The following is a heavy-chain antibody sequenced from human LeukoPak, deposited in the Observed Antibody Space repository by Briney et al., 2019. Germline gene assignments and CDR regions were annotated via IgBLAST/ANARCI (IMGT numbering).Heavy chain of an antibody. V-gene: IGHV3-33*06. D-gene: IGHD1-26*01. Sequence: GGSLRLSCAASGFTFSSYGMYWVRQAPGKGLEWVAVIWYDGSNKYYADSVKGRFTISRDNSKNTLYLQMNSLRAEDTAVYYCAKAQAQVGPLDYWGQGTLVTVSS. CDR3: AKAQAQVGPLDY. CDR1: GFTFSSYG. CDR2: IWYDGSNK. J-gene: IGHJ4*02.